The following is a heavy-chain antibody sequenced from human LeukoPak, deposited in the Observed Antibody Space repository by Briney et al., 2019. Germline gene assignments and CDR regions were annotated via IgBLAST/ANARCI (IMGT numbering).Heavy chain of an antibody. J-gene: IGHJ4*02. V-gene: IGHV1-18*01. Sequence: ASVKVSCKASGYTFTSYGISWVRQAPGQGLEWMGWISAYNGNTNYAQELQGRVTMTTDTSTSTAYMELRSLRSDDTAVYYCATWGYYYDSSGYSDYWGQGTLVTVSS. CDR3: ATWGYYYDSSGYSDY. D-gene: IGHD3-22*01. CDR1: GYTFTSYG. CDR2: ISAYNGNT.